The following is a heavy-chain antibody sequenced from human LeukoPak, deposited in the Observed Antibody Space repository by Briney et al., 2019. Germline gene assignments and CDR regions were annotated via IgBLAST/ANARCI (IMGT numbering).Heavy chain of an antibody. Sequence: GESLKISCKGSGYSFISRWVGWVRQMPGKGLEWMGIIYPGDSETRYSPSFQGQVTISADKSINTAYLQWSSLKASDTAMYYCARSSTADQSYWGQGTLVTVSS. D-gene: IGHD2-21*02. CDR3: ARSSTADQSY. V-gene: IGHV5-51*01. CDR2: IYPGDSET. J-gene: IGHJ4*02. CDR1: GYSFISRW.